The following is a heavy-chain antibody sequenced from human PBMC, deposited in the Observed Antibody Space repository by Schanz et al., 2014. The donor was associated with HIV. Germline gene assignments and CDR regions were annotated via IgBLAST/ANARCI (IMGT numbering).Heavy chain of an antibody. CDR2: TWYDGSNK. J-gene: IGHJ3*02. D-gene: IGHD2-2*01. CDR3: ARDVAGCSGTSCYSDAFYI. V-gene: IGHV3-33*01. Sequence: QVQLVESGGGVVQPGRSLRLSCAASGFTFRSYGMHWVRQAPGKGLEWVAVTWYDGSNKYYADSVKGRFTISRDNSKNTLFLQMNSLRAEDTAVYFCARDVAGCSGTSCYSDAFYIWGQGTLVTVSS. CDR1: GFTFRSYG.